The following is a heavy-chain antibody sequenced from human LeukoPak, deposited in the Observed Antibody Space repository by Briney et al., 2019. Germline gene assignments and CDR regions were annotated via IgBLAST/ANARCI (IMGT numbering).Heavy chain of an antibody. CDR3: ARTYYYDSSGYYGVAFDI. CDR2: IYYSGST. CDR1: GGSISSYY. Sequence: PSETLSLTRTVSGGSISSYYWSWIRQPPGKGLEWIGYIYYSGSTNYNPSLKSRVTISVDTSKNQFSLKLSSVTAADTAVYYCARTYYYDSSGYYGVAFDIWGQGTMVTVSS. J-gene: IGHJ3*02. V-gene: IGHV4-59*01. D-gene: IGHD3-22*01.